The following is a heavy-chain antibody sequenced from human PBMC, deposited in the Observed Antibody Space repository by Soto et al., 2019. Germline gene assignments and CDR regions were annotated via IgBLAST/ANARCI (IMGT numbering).Heavy chain of an antibody. D-gene: IGHD1-26*01. CDR2: AHHSGRT. CDR1: GGSMSSSNW. Sequence: QVQLQESGPGLVKPSGTLSLTCTVSGGSMSSSNWWNWVRQSPGKGLERIGEAHHSGRTHYNPSLKGRATISVDKSKSPYALNLSSVTAGDTAVYYCARSEATGLDYWGQGTLGTVS. V-gene: IGHV4-4*02. CDR3: ARSEATGLDY. J-gene: IGHJ4*02.